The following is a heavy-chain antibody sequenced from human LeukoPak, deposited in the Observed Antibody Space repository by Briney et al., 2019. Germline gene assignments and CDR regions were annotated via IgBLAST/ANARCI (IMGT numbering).Heavy chain of an antibody. Sequence: GGSLRLSCAASGFTFSSYDMHWVRQATGKGLEWVSGINTAGDTHYPGSVKGRFTISRENAKNSLYLQMDNLRAGDTAVYYCARGLPGGFDPWGQGTLVTVSS. CDR1: GFTFSSYD. CDR2: INTAGDT. CDR3: ARGLPGGFDP. J-gene: IGHJ5*02. D-gene: IGHD4-11*01. V-gene: IGHV3-13*04.